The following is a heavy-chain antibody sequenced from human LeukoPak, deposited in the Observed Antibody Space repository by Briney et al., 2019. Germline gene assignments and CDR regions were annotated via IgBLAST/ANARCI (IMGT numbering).Heavy chain of an antibody. Sequence: GGSLRLSCAASGFTFSNYAMSWVRQAPGKGLEWVSVISDSGGYTYYADSVKGRFTISRDNSKNTLYLQINSLRAEDTAVYYRARLQGLFDYWGQGTLVTVSS. CDR2: ISDSGGYT. CDR1: GFTFSNYA. CDR3: ARLQGLFDY. J-gene: IGHJ4*02. V-gene: IGHV3-23*01. D-gene: IGHD2-15*01.